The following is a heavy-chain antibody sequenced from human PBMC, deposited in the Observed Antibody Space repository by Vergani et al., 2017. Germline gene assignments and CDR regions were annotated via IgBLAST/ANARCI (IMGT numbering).Heavy chain of an antibody. J-gene: IGHJ6*02. D-gene: IGHD6-13*01. CDR2: ISGSGGST. CDR1: GFTFSSYA. CDR3: AKPRYSSSGSDYYYYGMDV. Sequence: EVQLLESGGGLVQPGGSLRLSCAASGFTFSSYAMSWVRQAPGKGLEWVSAISGSGGSTYYADSVKGRFTISRDNSKNTLYLQMNSLRAEDTAVYYCAKPRYSSSGSDYYYYGMDVWGQGTTVTVSS. V-gene: IGHV3-23*01.